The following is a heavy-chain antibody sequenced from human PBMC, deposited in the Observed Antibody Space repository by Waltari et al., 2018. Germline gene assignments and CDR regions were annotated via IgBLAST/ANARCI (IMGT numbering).Heavy chain of an antibody. CDR2: ITGSGGST. CDR1: GLLFASYT. CDR3: AKDATWSQFHAY. V-gene: IGHV3-23*01. J-gene: IGHJ4*02. D-gene: IGHD1-1*01. Sequence: EVQLLESGRGLVLPGGSLRLSCAASGLLFASYTMNWVRPAPGKGLEWVSFITGSGGSTYYADSVKGRFTISRDNSKNTLHLQMNSLRAEDTAVYYCAKDATWSQFHAYWGQGILVTVSS.